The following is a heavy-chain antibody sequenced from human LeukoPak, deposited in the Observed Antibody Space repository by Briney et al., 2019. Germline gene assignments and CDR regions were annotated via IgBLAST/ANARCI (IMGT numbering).Heavy chain of an antibody. V-gene: IGHV3-23*01. Sequence: GGSLRLSCAASGFTLSNYAMSWVRQAPGKGLEWVSTISGSGGGTYYADSVKGRFTISRHNSKNTLYLQMNSLRAEDTAVYYCAKSPFYGDYGGFDYWGQGTLVTVSS. D-gene: IGHD4-17*01. CDR2: ISGSGGGT. CDR1: GFTLSNYA. CDR3: AKSPFYGDYGGFDY. J-gene: IGHJ4*02.